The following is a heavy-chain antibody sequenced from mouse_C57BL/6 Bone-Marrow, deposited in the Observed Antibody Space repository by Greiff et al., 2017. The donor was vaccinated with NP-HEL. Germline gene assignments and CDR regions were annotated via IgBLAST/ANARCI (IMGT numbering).Heavy chain of an antibody. J-gene: IGHJ3*01. D-gene: IGHD4-1*01. V-gene: IGHV1-53*01. CDR2: INPSNGGT. CDR1: GYTFTSYW. CDR3: AKGLSGTKAWFAY. Sequence: VQLQQPGTELVKPGASVKLSCKASGYTFTSYWMHWVKQRPGQGLEWIGNINPSNGGTNYNEKFKSKATLTVDKSSSTAYMQLSSLTSEDSAVYYCAKGLSGTKAWFAYWGQGTLVTVSA.